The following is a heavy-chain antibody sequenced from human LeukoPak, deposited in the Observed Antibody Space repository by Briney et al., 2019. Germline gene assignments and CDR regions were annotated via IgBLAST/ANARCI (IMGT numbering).Heavy chain of an antibody. Sequence: PGGSLRLSCAASGFTFSSYAMHWVRQAPGKGLEWVAVISYDGSNKYYADSVKGRFTISRDNSKNTLYLQMNSLRAEDTAVYYCAGRGSYHDYWGQGTLVTVSS. D-gene: IGHD1-26*01. J-gene: IGHJ4*02. V-gene: IGHV3-30-3*01. CDR1: GFTFSSYA. CDR3: AGRGSYHDY. CDR2: ISYDGSNK.